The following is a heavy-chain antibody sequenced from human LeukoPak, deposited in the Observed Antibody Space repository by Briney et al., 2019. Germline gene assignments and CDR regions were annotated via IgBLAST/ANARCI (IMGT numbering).Heavy chain of an antibody. CDR3: AREGQAGSTIAFDI. D-gene: IGHD2/OR15-2a*01. CDR1: GGSLSDYY. J-gene: IGHJ3*02. CDR2: INYSGTT. V-gene: IGHV4-34*01. Sequence: SETLSLTCAVYGGSLSDYYWSWIRQPLGKGLEWIGEINYSGTTNYKPSLKSRVTISVDTSKNQFSLKLTSVTAADTAVYYCAREGQAGSTIAFDIWGQGTMVTVSS.